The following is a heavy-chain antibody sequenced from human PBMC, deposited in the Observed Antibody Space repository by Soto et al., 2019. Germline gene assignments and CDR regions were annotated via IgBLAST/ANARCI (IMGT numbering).Heavy chain of an antibody. V-gene: IGHV1-69*06. CDR2: IIPIFGTA. D-gene: IGHD3-22*01. J-gene: IGHJ4*02. Sequence: SVKVSCKASGGTFSSYAISWVRQAPGQGLEWMGGIIPIFGTANYAQKFQGRVTITADKSTSTAYMELSSLRSEDTAVYYCARTYYDSSGYSYDDYWGQGTLVTVSS. CDR1: GGTFSSYA. CDR3: ARTYYDSSGYSYDDY.